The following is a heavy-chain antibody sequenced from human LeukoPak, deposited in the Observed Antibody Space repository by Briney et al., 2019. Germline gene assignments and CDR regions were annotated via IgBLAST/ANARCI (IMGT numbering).Heavy chain of an antibody. J-gene: IGHJ4*02. V-gene: IGHV4-34*01. CDR3: ARATVNYYGSGSYPLYYFDY. Sequence: PSETLSLTCAVYGGSFSGYYWSWVRQPPGKGLEWIGEINHSGSTNYSPSLKSRVTISVDTSKNQFSLKLSSVTAADTAVYYCARATVNYYGSGSYPLYYFDYWGQGTLVTVSS. D-gene: IGHD3-10*01. CDR1: GGSFSGYY. CDR2: INHSGST.